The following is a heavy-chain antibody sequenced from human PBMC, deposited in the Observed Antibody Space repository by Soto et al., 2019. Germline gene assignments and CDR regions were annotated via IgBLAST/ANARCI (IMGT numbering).Heavy chain of an antibody. Sequence: QVQLVESGGGVVQPGRSLRLSCAASGFTFSSYGMHWVRQAPGKGLEWVAVISYDGSNKYYADSVKGRITISRDNSKNTLYLQMNSLRAEDIAVYYCAKAGDFSGGSCYGWYLDLWGRGTLVTVSS. CDR1: GFTFSSYG. CDR2: ISYDGSNK. J-gene: IGHJ2*01. CDR3: AKAGDFSGGSCYGWYLDL. V-gene: IGHV3-30*18. D-gene: IGHD2-15*01.